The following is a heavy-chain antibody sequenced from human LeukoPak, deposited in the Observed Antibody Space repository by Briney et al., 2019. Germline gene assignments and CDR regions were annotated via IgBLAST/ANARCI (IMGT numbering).Heavy chain of an antibody. V-gene: IGHV4-38-2*01. J-gene: IGHJ3*02. CDR1: GYSISSGYC. CDR3: ARQTYYYDSSGYYPHDAFDI. Sequence: SETLSLTCAVSGYSISSGYCWGWIRQPPGKGLEWIGSIYHSGSTYYNPSLKSRVTISVDTSKNQFSLKLSSVTAADTAVYYCARQTYYYDSSGYYPHDAFDIWGQGTMVTVSS. D-gene: IGHD3-22*01. CDR2: IYHSGST.